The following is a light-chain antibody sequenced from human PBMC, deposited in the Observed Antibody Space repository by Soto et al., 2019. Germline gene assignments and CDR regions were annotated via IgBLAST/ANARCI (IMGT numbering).Light chain of an antibody. CDR1: QSVSSSY. V-gene: IGKV3-20*01. CDR2: GAS. Sequence: ELVLTQSPGTLSLSPGERATLSCRASQSVSSSYLGWYQQKPGQAPRLLIYGASSRATGIPDRFSGSGSGTDFTLTISRLESEDFAVYYCQHYGSSPRTFGQGTKVEIK. J-gene: IGKJ1*01. CDR3: QHYGSSPRT.